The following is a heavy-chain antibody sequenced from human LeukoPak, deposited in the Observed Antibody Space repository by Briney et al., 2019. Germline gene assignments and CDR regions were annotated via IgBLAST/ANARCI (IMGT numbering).Heavy chain of an antibody. CDR3: ARHWRAYCSSTSCRPTQNSYYYYMDV. V-gene: IGHV4-34*01. CDR1: GGSFSGYY. J-gene: IGHJ6*03. Sequence: SETLSLTCAVYGGSFSGYYWSWIRQPPGKGLEWIGEINHSGSTNYNPSLKSRVTISVDTSKNQFSLKLSSVTAADKAVYYCARHWRAYCSSTSCRPTQNSYYYYMDVWGNRTTVTVSS. D-gene: IGHD2-2*01. CDR2: INHSGST.